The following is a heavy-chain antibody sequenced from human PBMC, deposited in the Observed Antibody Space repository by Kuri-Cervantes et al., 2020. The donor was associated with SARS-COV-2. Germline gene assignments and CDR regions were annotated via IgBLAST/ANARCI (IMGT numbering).Heavy chain of an antibody. CDR2: IGPSGTTK. D-gene: IGHD7-27*01. CDR1: GFIFSDYY. CDR3: ARDLRLGKSLDY. Sequence: WETLSLTCTASGFIFSDYYMTWIRQAPGKGLEWVSNIGPSGTTKYYADSVKGRFTISRDNAKNSLYLQMSSLRAEDTAVYYCARDLRLGKSLDYWGQGTLVTVSS. V-gene: IGHV3-11*04. J-gene: IGHJ4*02.